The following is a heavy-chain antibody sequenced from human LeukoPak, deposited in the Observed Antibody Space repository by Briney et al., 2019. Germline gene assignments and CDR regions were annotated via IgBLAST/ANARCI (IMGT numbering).Heavy chain of an antibody. CDR3: ASRGRDSDYGN. CDR2: IVPNSGER. D-gene: IGHD5-12*01. CDR1: GYTFTAYY. J-gene: IGHJ4*02. Sequence: ASVKVSCKASGYTFTAYYVHWVRQAPGQGLEWMGWIVPNSGERNYAQKFQGRVTMTRDTSINTAYMELHRLASDDTAVYYCASRGRDSDYGNWGQGTLVTVSS. V-gene: IGHV1-2*02.